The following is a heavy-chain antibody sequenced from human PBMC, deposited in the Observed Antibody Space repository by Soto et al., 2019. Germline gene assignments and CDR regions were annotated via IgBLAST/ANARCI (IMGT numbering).Heavy chain of an antibody. CDR3: ARDRYSSGWIDGY. D-gene: IGHD6-19*01. V-gene: IGHV3-11*01. Sequence: GGTLRLSCAASGFTFSDYYMSWIRQAPGKGLEWVSYISSSANTIYYADSVRGRFTISRDNAKNSLYLQMNSLRAEDTAVYYCARDRYSSGWIDGYWGQGTLVTVPQ. J-gene: IGHJ4*02. CDR2: ISSSANTI. CDR1: GFTFSDYY.